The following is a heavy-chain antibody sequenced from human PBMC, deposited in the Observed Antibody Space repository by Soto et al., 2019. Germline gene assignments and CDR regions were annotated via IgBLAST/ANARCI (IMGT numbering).Heavy chain of an antibody. J-gene: IGHJ4*02. V-gene: IGHV3-23*01. D-gene: IGHD2-15*01. CDR1: GFTFSSYA. CDR3: AKEGYCSGGSCYPPPRGDY. CDR2: ISGSGGST. Sequence: PGGSLRLSCAASGFTFSSYAMSWVRQAPGKGLEWVSAISGSGGSTYYADSVKGRFTISRDNSKNTLYLQMNSLRAEDTAVYYCAKEGYCSGGSCYPPPRGDYWGQGTLVTVSS.